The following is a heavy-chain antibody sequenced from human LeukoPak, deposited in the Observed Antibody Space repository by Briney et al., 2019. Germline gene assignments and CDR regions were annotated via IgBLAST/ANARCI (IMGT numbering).Heavy chain of an antibody. V-gene: IGHV1-2*02. CDR3: ARPIRGSYVEDTFDM. D-gene: IGHD1-26*01. CDR2: INPSSGGT. CDR1: GYTFSDYY. J-gene: IGHJ3*02. Sequence: ASVKVSCKTSGYTFSDYYLHWVRQAPGQGLEWMGWINPSSGGTKYVQKFQGRVTMTRDTSISTGYMELSRLRSDDTAVYYCARPIRGSYVEDTFDMWGQGTMVTVSA.